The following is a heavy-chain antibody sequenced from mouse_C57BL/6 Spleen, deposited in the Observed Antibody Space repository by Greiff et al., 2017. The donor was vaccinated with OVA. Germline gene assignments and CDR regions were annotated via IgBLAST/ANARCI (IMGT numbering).Heavy chain of an antibody. V-gene: IGHV1-42*01. CDR1: GYSFTGYY. J-gene: IGHJ3*01. D-gene: IGHD2-5*01. Sequence: VQLQQSGPELVKPGASVKISCKASGYSFTGYYMNWVKQSPEKSLEWIGEINPSTGGTTYNEKIKTKATLTVDKSSSTAYMQRKSLTAEDSAVYYCARRSNYGFAYWGQGTLVTVSA. CDR3: ARRSNYGFAY. CDR2: INPSTGGT.